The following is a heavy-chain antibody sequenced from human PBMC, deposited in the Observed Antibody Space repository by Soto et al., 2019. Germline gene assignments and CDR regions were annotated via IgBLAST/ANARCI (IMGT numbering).Heavy chain of an antibody. J-gene: IGHJ4*02. CDR2: IWYDGSNK. CDR1: GFTFSSYG. D-gene: IGHD3-10*01. Sequence: QVQLVESGGGVVQPGRSLRLSCAASGFTFSSYGMHWVRQAPGKGLEWVAVIWYDGSNKYYVDSVKGRFTISRDNSKNTLYLQMNSLRAEDTAVYYCATKDAPAMVRGVIIGGGGLDYWGQGILVTVSS. V-gene: IGHV3-33*01. CDR3: ATKDAPAMVRGVIIGGGGLDY.